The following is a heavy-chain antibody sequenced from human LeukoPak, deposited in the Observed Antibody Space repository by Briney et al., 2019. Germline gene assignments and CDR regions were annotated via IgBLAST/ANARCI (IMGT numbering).Heavy chain of an antibody. CDR1: GFTFSSYA. CDR3: AKAPTGYCSSTSCYAH. CDR2: ISGSGGST. D-gene: IGHD2-2*01. Sequence: GGSLRLSCAASGFTFSSYAMSWVRQAPGKGLEWVSAISGSGGSTYYADSVKGRFTISRDNSKNTLYLQMNSLRAEDTAVYYCAKAPTGYCSSTSCYAHWGQGTLVTVSS. J-gene: IGHJ4*02. V-gene: IGHV3-23*01.